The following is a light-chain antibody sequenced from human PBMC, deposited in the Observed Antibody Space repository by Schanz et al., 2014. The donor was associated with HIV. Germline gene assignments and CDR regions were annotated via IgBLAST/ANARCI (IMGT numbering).Light chain of an antibody. CDR3: QQYVRSPIT. Sequence: DIQMTQSPSTLSASVGDRGTITCRASQSISSLVAWYQQKPGKAPKLLIYKASSLESGVPSRFSGSGSGTDFTLTISRLEPEDFAVYYCQQYVRSPITFGQGTRLEIK. CDR2: KAS. J-gene: IGKJ5*01. V-gene: IGKV1-5*03. CDR1: QSISSL.